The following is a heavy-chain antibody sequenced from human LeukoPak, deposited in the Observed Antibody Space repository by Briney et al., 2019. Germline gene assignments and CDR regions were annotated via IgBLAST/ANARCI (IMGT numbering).Heavy chain of an antibody. V-gene: IGHV1-69*13. Sequence: SVKVSCKASGGTFSSYAISWVRQAPGQGLEWMGGIIPIFGTANYAQKFQGRVTITADESTSTAYMELSSLRSEDTAVYYCARLVSSKGYFDYWGQGTLVTVSS. D-gene: IGHD2-2*01. CDR1: GGTFSSYA. CDR2: IIPIFGTA. J-gene: IGHJ4*02. CDR3: ARLVSSKGYFDY.